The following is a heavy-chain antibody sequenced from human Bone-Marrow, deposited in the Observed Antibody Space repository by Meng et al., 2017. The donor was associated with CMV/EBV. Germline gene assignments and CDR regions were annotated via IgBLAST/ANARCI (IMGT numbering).Heavy chain of an antibody. CDR3: ARATPSAIFGVVQMAYYYGMDV. D-gene: IGHD3-3*01. Sequence: GGSLRLSCAASGFTFSDYYMSWIRQAPGKGLEWVSYISSSGSTIYYADSVKGRFTISRDNAKNSLYLQMNSLRAEDTAVYYCARATPSAIFGVVQMAYYYGMDVWGQGTTVTVSS. V-gene: IGHV3-11*04. CDR1: GFTFSDYY. CDR2: ISSSGSTI. J-gene: IGHJ6*02.